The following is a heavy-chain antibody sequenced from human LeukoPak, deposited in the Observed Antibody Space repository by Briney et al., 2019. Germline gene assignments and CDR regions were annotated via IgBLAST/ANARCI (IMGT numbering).Heavy chain of an antibody. V-gene: IGHV3-11*05. CDR3: ARDCSVSGYKCPWFFDY. CDR1: GFTFSDYY. J-gene: IGHJ4*02. CDR2: ISSSSSYI. D-gene: IGHD3-22*01. Sequence: GGSLRLSCAASGFTFSDYYMSWIRQAPGKGLEWVSNISSSSSYINYADSVKGRFTISRDNAKNSLYLQMNSLRAEDTAVYYCARDCSVSGYKCPWFFDYWGQGTLVTVSS.